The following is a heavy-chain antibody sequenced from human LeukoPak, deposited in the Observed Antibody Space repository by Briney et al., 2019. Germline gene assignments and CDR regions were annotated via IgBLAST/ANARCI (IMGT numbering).Heavy chain of an antibody. CDR3: ARDRPSSGWYGVFDP. D-gene: IGHD6-19*01. Sequence: GASVTVSCKASGYTFTSYGISWVRQAPGQGLEWMGWISAYNGNTNYAQKLQGRVTMTTDTSTSTAYMELRSLRSDDTAVYYCARDRPSSGWYGVFDPWGQGTLVTVSS. CDR1: GYTFTSYG. J-gene: IGHJ5*02. CDR2: ISAYNGNT. V-gene: IGHV1-18*01.